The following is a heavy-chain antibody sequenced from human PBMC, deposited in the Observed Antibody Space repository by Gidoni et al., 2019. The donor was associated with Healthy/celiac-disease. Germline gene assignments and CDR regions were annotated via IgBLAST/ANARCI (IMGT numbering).Heavy chain of an antibody. CDR1: GGSFSGYY. V-gene: IGHV4-34*01. D-gene: IGHD6-6*01. CDR2: INHSGST. Sequence: QVQLQQWGAGRLKPSETLSLTCAVYGGSFSGYYWSWIRQPPGKGLEWIGEINHSGSTNYNPSLKSRVTISVDTSKNQFSLKLSSVTAADTAVYYCAREGAAARPDPFDYWGQGTLVTVSS. CDR3: AREGAAARPDPFDY. J-gene: IGHJ4*02.